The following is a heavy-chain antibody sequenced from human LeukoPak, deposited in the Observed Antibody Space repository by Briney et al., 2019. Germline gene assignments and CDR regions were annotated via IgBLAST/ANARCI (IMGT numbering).Heavy chain of an antibody. J-gene: IGHJ4*02. CDR3: ARSIMITFGGDIPHYFDY. D-gene: IGHD3-16*02. CDR2: IYYSGST. V-gene: IGHV4-39*01. CDR1: GGSISSSSYY. Sequence: SETLSLTCTVSGGSISSSSYYWGWIRQPPGKGLEWIGSIYYSGSTYYNPSLKSRVTISVDTSKNQFSLKLSSVTAADTAVYYCARSIMITFGGDIPHYFDYWGQGTLVTVSS.